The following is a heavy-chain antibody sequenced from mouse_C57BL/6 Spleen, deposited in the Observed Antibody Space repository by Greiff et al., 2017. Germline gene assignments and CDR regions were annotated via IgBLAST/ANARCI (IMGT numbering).Heavy chain of an antibody. J-gene: IGHJ4*01. CDR2: IRSKSNNYAT. CDR3: VRLTGAYAMDY. CDR1: GFSFNTYA. Sequence: GGLVQPKGSLKLSCAASGFSFNTYAMNWVRQAPGKGLEWVARIRSKSNNYATYYADSVKDRFTISRDDSESMLYLQMNNLKTEDTAMYYCVRLTGAYAMDYWGQGTSVTVSS. V-gene: IGHV10-1*01. D-gene: IGHD4-1*01.